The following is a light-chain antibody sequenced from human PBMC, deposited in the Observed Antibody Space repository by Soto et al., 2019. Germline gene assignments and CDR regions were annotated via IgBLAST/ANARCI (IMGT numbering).Light chain of an antibody. V-gene: IGLV1-44*01. CDR2: FNH. CDR3: AAWDDSLNVVA. Sequence: QSVLTQPPSASETPGQRVTISCSGSSSNIGSNTVNWYQQLPGTAPKLLIYFNHDRPSGVPDRFSGSKSGTAASLVISGLQSEDEADYYCAAWDDSLNVVAFGGGTKVTVL. CDR1: SSNIGSNT. J-gene: IGLJ3*02.